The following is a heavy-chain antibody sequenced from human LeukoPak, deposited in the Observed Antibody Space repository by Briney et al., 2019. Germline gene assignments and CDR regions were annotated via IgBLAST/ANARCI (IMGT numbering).Heavy chain of an antibody. CDR2: IYTTGST. D-gene: IGHD3-3*01. CDR1: GGSFSTYY. Sequence: SETLSLTCTVSGGSFSTYYWSWIRQPPGKGREGIGYIYTTGSTSYNPSLKSRITISVDTSRRQFSLKLSSATAADTAMYFCAGERYDFWSFDLWGPGALVTVSS. V-gene: IGHV4-4*09. CDR3: AGERYDFWSFDL. J-gene: IGHJ4*02.